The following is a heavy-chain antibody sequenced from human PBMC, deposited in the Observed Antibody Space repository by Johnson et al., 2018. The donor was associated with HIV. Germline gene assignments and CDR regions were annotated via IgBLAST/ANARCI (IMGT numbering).Heavy chain of an antibody. Sequence: QVQLVESGGGLVRPGGSLRLSCAASGFTFSDYYMTWIRQAPGKGLECVSYISSSGRTIYYADSVKGRFTISRDNAKNSLYLQMNSLRAEDTAVYYCARSITMIVFTFDIWGQGTMVTVSS. CDR2: ISSSGRTI. CDR1: GFTFSDYY. J-gene: IGHJ3*02. CDR3: ARSITMIVFTFDI. D-gene: IGHD3-22*01. V-gene: IGHV3-11*04.